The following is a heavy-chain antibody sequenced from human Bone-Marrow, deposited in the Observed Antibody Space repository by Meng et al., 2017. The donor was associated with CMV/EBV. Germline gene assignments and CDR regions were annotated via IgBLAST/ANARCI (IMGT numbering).Heavy chain of an antibody. V-gene: IGHV3-23*01. Sequence: GESLKISCAASGFTFSSYAMSWVRQAPGKGLEWVSAISGSGGSTYYAGSVKGRFTISRDNSKNTLYLQMNSLRAEDTAVYYCAKGLYSSSWYVPRTHYYYYGMDVWGQGTTVTVSS. CDR2: ISGSGGST. J-gene: IGHJ6*02. CDR1: GFTFSSYA. CDR3: AKGLYSSSWYVPRTHYYYYGMDV. D-gene: IGHD6-13*01.